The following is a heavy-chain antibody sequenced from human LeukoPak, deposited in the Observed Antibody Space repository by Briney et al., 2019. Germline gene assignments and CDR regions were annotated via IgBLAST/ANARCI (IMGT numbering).Heavy chain of an antibody. D-gene: IGHD3-10*01. V-gene: IGHV3-7*01. CDR3: ARIKEYAFDT. CDR2: IKDDGSEK. J-gene: IGHJ3*02. CDR1: AFTFSSYW. Sequence: GGSLSLSCAGSAFTFSSYWMSLVRQAPGKGPEWVANIKDDGSEKYYLDSVKGRFTISRDNAKNSLYLQMNSLRAEDTAVYSCARIKEYAFDTWGQGTTVTVSS.